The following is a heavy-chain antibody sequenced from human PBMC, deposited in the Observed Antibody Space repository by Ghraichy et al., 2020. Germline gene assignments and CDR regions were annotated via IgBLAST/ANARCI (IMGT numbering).Heavy chain of an antibody. CDR3: ATGDTRLTLE. J-gene: IGHJ4*02. V-gene: IGHV4-34*01. Sequence: SETLSLTCAVYGGSFSGYYWSWIRQPPGKGLEWIGEITHSGSTLYNPSLKSRVTISADTSRNQFSLRLSSVTAADTAVYYCATGDTRLTLEWGQGTLVTVSS. D-gene: IGHD3-3*01. CDR2: ITHSGST. CDR1: GGSFSGYY.